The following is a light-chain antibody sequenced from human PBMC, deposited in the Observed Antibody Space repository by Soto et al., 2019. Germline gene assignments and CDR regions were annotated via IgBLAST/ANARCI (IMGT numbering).Light chain of an antibody. CDR1: SSNIGSNP. V-gene: IGLV1-44*01. Sequence: VLTQPPSASGTPGQRVTISCSGSSSNIGSNPVNWYQQLPGTAPKLLIYSYNNRPSGVADRFSGSKSGTSASLAISGLQSEDEADYYCAAWDDSLNAWVFGGGTKLTVL. CDR2: SYN. J-gene: IGLJ3*02. CDR3: AAWDDSLNAWV.